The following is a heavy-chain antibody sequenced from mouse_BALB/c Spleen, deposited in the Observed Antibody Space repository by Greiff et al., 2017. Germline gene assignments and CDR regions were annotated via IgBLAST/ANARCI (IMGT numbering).Heavy chain of an antibody. CDR2: ISTYFGDA. D-gene: IGHD2-2*01. CDR1: GYTFTDYA. Sequence: QVQLQQSGAELMRPGVSVKISCKGSGYTFTDYAMHWVKQSHAKSLEWIGVISTYFGDASYNQKFKGKATMTVDKSSSTAYMELARLTSEDSAIYYCARWENGYDYAMDYWGQGTSVTVSS. V-gene: IGHV1S137*01. J-gene: IGHJ4*01. CDR3: ARWENGYDYAMDY.